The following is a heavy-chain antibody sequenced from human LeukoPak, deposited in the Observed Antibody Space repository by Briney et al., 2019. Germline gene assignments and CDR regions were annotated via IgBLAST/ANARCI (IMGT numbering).Heavy chain of an antibody. CDR3: ATTTINYYFDY. D-gene: IGHD1-1*01. CDR1: GFTFSIYS. V-gene: IGHV3-21*01. CDR2: ISSISSYI. Sequence: GGSLRLSCAASGFTFSIYSMNRVRQAPGKGLEWVSSISSISSYIYYADSLKGRFTISRDNAKNSLYLQMNSLRADDTAVYYCATTTINYYFDYWGQGTLVTVPS. J-gene: IGHJ4*02.